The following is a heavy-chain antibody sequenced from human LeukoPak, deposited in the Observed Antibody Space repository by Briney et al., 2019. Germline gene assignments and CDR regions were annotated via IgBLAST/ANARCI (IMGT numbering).Heavy chain of an antibody. CDR1: GGSISSYH. J-gene: IGHJ5*02. CDR2: IETSGST. CDR3: ARGRSGVDP. Sequence: SEALSLTCTVSGGSISSYHWSWIRQPAGKGLEWIGRIETSGSTDYNPSLKSRVTISVDKSKNQSSLKLSSVTAADTAVYYCARGRSGVDPWGQGTLVTVSS. D-gene: IGHD3-10*01. V-gene: IGHV4-4*07.